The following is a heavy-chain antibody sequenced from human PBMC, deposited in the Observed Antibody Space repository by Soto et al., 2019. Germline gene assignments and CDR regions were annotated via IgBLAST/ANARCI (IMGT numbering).Heavy chain of an antibody. CDR3: ARSLPGTYGAFDL. J-gene: IGHJ3*01. D-gene: IGHD1-7*01. Sequence: EVQLVDSGGGLVQPGGSLRLSCAASEFTFRSYGMHWVRQSPGKGLVWVSRISGDGSSTSYADSVKGRFTISRDNAKNTMNLQMDSLRAEDTAVYYCARSLPGTYGAFDLWGQGTMVTVSS. CDR2: ISGDGSST. CDR1: EFTFRSYG. V-gene: IGHV3-74*01.